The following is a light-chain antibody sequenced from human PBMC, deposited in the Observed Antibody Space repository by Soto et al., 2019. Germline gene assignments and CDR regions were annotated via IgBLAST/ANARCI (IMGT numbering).Light chain of an antibody. CDR2: GAS. J-gene: IGKJ4*01. CDR1: QSVGSN. CDR3: QHYQTFLPLT. Sequence: DIVMTQSPATLSVSPGEGATLSCRASQSVGSNLAWYQHKPGLAPRLLLYGASNRATGIPDRFSGGGSWTDFTLTISRLEPEDFGVYYCQHYQTFLPLTFGGGTKVDIK. V-gene: IGKV3D-15*01.